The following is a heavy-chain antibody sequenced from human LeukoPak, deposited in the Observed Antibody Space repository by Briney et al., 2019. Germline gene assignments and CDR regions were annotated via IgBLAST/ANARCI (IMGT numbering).Heavy chain of an antibody. Sequence: PSEXLSLTCTVSGGSISSSSYYWGWDRQPPGRGLEWIGSIYYSGSTYDNTSLKSRVTISVDTAKNQFSLKRSSVTAADTAVYYCARDIAARPDNWFDPWGQGTLVTVSS. CDR2: IYYSGST. CDR3: ARDIAARPDNWFDP. D-gene: IGHD6-6*01. V-gene: IGHV4-39*01. CDR1: GGSISSSSYY. J-gene: IGHJ5*02.